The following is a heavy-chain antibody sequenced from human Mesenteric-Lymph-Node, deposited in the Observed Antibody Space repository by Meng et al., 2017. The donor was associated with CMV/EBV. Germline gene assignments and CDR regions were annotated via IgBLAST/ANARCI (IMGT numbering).Heavy chain of an antibody. Sequence: ASVKVSCKASGYTFSSYGITWVRQAPGQGLEWMGWISGYDGNTKYAQKVQGRVTMTRDTSTSTVYMELSSLRSEDTAVYYCARITPGSSTSDYYYYGMDVWGQGTTVTVSS. D-gene: IGHD2-2*01. CDR3: ARITPGSSTSDYYYYGMDV. CDR2: ISGYDGNT. V-gene: IGHV1-18*01. J-gene: IGHJ6*02. CDR1: GYTFSSYG.